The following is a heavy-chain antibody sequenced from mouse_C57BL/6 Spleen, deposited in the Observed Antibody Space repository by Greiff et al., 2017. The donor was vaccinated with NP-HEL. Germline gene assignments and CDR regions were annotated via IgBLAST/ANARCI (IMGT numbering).Heavy chain of an antibody. J-gene: IGHJ1*03. CDR1: GFTFSSYA. CDR3: AKGGYGVGYFDV. Sequence: EVQWVESGGGLVKPGGSLKLSCAASGFTFSSYAMSWVRQTPEKRLEWVATISDGGSYTYYPDNVKGRFTISRDNAKNNLYLQMSHLKSEDTAMYYCAKGGYGVGYFDVWGTGTTVTVSS. V-gene: IGHV5-4*01. D-gene: IGHD6-5*01. CDR2: ISDGGSYT.